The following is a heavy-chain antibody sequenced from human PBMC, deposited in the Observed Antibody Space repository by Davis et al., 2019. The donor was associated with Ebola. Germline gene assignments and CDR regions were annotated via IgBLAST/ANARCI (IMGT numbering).Heavy chain of an antibody. J-gene: IGHJ5*02. CDR2: IIPIFGTA. CDR1: GGTFSSYA. CDR3: ARSEELVPYWFDP. D-gene: IGHD6-6*01. Sequence: AASVKVSCKASGGTFSSYAISWVRQAPGQGLEWMGGIIPIFGTANYAQKFQGRVTITADESTSTAYMELSSLRSEDTAVYYCARSEELVPYWFDPWGQGTLVTVSS. V-gene: IGHV1-69*13.